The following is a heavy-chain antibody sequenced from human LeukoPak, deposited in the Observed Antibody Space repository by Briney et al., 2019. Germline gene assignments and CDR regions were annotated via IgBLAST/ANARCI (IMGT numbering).Heavy chain of an antibody. J-gene: IGHJ4*02. Sequence: QSGGSLRLSCAASGFTFSSYAMSWVRQAPGKGLEWVSAVSGGADTTYYADSVKGRFTISRDNSKNTLYLQMNSLRAEDTAVYYCAKGDQLLPNYFDYWGQGTLITVSS. CDR2: VSGGADTT. CDR3: AKGDQLLPNYFDY. D-gene: IGHD1-26*01. V-gene: IGHV3-23*01. CDR1: GFTFSSYA.